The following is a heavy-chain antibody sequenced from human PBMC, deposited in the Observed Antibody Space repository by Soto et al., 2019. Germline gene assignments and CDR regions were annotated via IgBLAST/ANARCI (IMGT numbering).Heavy chain of an antibody. J-gene: IGHJ4*02. D-gene: IGHD1-26*01. CDR3: ARGPIVGATTADY. CDR2: MNPNIGNT. V-gene: IGHV1-8*01. Sequence: ASVKVSCKASGYTCTSYDINWVRQATGQGLEWMGWMNPNIGNTGYAQKFQGRVTMTRNTSISTAYMELSSLRSEDTAVYYCARGPIVGATTADYWGQGTLVTVSS. CDR1: GYTCTSYD.